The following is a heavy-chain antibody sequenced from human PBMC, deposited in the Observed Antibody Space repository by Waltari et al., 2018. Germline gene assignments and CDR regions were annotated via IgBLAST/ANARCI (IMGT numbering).Heavy chain of an antibody. J-gene: IGHJ5*02. D-gene: IGHD3-10*01. CDR3: ASLRGWFDP. CDR2: IDHSGRT. Sequence: QVQLQQWGAGLLKPSETLSLPCAVHNKSFSGYNWSWVRQPPGKGLEWIGEIDHSGRTNYNPSRKSRVTISEDTSKSQFSLNLSSVTAADTALYYCASLRGWFDPWGQGTLVIVSS. CDR1: NKSFSGYN. V-gene: IGHV4-34*02.